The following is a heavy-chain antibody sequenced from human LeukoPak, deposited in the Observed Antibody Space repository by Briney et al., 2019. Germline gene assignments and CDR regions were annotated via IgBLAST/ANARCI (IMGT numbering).Heavy chain of an antibody. D-gene: IGHD6-19*01. CDR1: GFTFSSYA. J-gene: IGHJ4*02. CDR2: ISGSGGST. Sequence: PGGSLRLSCAASGFTFSSYAWSWIRQAPGKGLEWVSAISGSGGSTYYADAVKRRFTISRDNSKNTLYLQMNSRRAEDTAVYDCAKVPSSSGRGYFDYWGQRTLVTVSS. CDR3: AKVPSSSGRGYFDY. V-gene: IGHV3-23*01.